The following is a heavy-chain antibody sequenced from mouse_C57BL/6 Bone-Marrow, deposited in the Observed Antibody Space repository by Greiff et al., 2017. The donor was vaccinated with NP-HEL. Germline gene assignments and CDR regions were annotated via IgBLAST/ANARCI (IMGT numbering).Heavy chain of an antibody. D-gene: IGHD1-1*01. Sequence: DVKLVESGGGLVKPGGSLKLSCAASGFTFSDYGMHWVRQAPEKGLEWVAYISSGSSTIYYADTVKGRFTISRDNAKNTLFLQLTSLRSEDTAMYYCARLRWYFDVWGTGTTVTVSS. CDR2: ISSGSSTI. CDR1: GFTFSDYG. V-gene: IGHV5-17*01. CDR3: ARLRWYFDV. J-gene: IGHJ1*03.